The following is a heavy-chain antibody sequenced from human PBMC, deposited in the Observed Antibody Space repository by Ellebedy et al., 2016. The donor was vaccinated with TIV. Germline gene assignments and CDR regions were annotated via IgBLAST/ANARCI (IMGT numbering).Heavy chain of an antibody. J-gene: IGHJ4*02. Sequence: GGSLRLXCAASEFTFSSHWMHWVRQAPGKGLVWVSRINRDGSSTGYADSVKGRFTISRDNAKNTLYLQMNSLRAEDTAVYYCARADTGYCGSSCFLDLDSWGQGTLVTVSS. V-gene: IGHV3-74*01. CDR2: INRDGSST. CDR1: EFTFSSHW. CDR3: ARADTGYCGSSCFLDLDS. D-gene: IGHD2-15*01.